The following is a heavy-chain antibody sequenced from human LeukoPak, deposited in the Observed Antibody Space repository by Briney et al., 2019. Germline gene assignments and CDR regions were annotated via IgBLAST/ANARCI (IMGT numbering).Heavy chain of an antibody. D-gene: IGHD3-3*01. Sequence: KTSETLSLTCTVSGGSISSYYWSWIRQPAGKGLEWIGRIYTSGSTNYNPSLKSRVTISVDTSKNQFSLKLSSVTAADAAVYYCARSDFWSGYYGTFDYWGQGTLVTVSS. V-gene: IGHV4-4*07. CDR2: IYTSGST. CDR3: ARSDFWSGYYGTFDY. CDR1: GGSISSYY. J-gene: IGHJ4*02.